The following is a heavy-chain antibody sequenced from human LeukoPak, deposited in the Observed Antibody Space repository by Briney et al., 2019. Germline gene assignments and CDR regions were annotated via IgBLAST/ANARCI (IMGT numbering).Heavy chain of an antibody. Sequence: GGSLRLSCAASGFTFSSYAMHWVRQAPGKGLEWVAVIPYDGSNKYYADSVKGRFTISRDNSKNTLYLQMNSLRAEDTAVYYCAKSVDSSGYYRYYYYGMDVWGQGTTVTVSS. D-gene: IGHD3-22*01. CDR3: AKSVDSSGYYRYYYYGMDV. V-gene: IGHV3-30-3*02. CDR1: GFTFSSYA. CDR2: IPYDGSNK. J-gene: IGHJ6*02.